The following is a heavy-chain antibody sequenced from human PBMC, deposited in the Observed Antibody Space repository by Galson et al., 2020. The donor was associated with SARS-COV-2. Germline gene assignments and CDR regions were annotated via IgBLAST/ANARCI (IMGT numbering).Heavy chain of an antibody. CDR3: ARVVRGIMAFES. V-gene: IGHV4-59*01. CDR1: GGSISSYY. D-gene: IGHD3-16*01. CDR2: IYYSGST. J-gene: IGHJ3*02. Sequence: SETLSLTCTVSGGSISSYYWSWIRQPPGKGLEWIGYIYYSGSTNYNPALKSRVTISVDTSKNQFSLKLSSVTAADTAVYYCARVVRGIMAFESWGQGTMVTVSS.